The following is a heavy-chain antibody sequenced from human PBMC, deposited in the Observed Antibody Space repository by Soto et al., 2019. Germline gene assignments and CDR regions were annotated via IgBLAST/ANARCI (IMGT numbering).Heavy chain of an antibody. Sequence: GGPVEGSRKASGFTFPQHCISWGRQAPGQGLEWLGWISSYNGNTRYAQKFQGRITMTTDTSTTTAYMELRSLTSDDTAIYYCARAFVGLVATMSYWGQGTLVTVSS. CDR1: GFTFPQHC. D-gene: IGHD5-12*01. J-gene: IGHJ4*01. CDR3: ARAFVGLVATMSY. CDR2: ISSYNGNT. V-gene: IGHV1-18*01.